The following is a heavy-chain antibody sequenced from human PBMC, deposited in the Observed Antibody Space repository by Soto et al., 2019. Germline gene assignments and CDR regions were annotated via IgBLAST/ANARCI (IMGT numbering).Heavy chain of an antibody. CDR2: ISYDGSNK. V-gene: IGHV3-30*03. J-gene: IGHJ4*02. CDR3: ADHCGGDCRRDY. D-gene: IGHD2-21*02. Sequence: QVQLVESGGGVVQPGRSLRLSCAASGFTFSSYGMHWVRQAPGKGLEWVAVISYDGSNKYYADSVKGRFTISRDNSKNTLYLQMNSLRAEDTAVYYCADHCGGDCRRDYWGQGTLVTVSS. CDR1: GFTFSSYG.